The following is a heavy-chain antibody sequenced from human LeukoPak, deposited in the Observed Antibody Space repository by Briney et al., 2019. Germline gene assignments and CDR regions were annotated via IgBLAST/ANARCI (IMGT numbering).Heavy chain of an antibody. CDR2: IWYDGSNK. CDR1: GFTFSSYG. Sequence: GGSLRLSCAASGFTFSSYGMHWVRQAPGKGLEWVAVIWYDGSNKYYADSVKGRFTISRDNSKNTLYLQMNSLGAEDTAVYYCAREDDGMDVWGQGTTVTVSS. CDR3: AREDDGMDV. V-gene: IGHV3-33*01. J-gene: IGHJ6*02. D-gene: IGHD5-24*01.